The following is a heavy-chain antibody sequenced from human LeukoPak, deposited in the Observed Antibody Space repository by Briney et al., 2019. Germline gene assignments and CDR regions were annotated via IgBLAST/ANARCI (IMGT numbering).Heavy chain of an antibody. CDR2: TYYRSKWYN. D-gene: IGHD3-10*01. CDR1: GDSVPSNSAA. V-gene: IGHV6-1*01. J-gene: IGHJ4*02. CDR3: ARESGWFGELLGFDY. Sequence: SQTLSLTCAISGDSVPSNSAAWNWIRQSPSRGLEWLGRTYYRSKWYNDYAVSVKSRITINPDTSKNQFSLQLNSVTPEDTAVYYCARESGWFGELLGFDYWGQGTLVTVSS.